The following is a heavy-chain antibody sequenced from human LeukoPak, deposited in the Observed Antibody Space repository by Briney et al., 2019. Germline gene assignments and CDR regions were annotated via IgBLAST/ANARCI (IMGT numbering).Heavy chain of an antibody. CDR1: GFTFSAYS. Sequence: PGGSLRLSCAASGFTFSAYSMSWVRQAPGKGLEWVSSISANSDYIFYPDSMKGRFTISRDNAQKSLYLQMDSLRAEDTAVCYCASDLPAATTWGQGTLVTVSS. J-gene: IGHJ5*02. D-gene: IGHD2-2*01. CDR2: ISANSDYI. CDR3: ASDLPAATT. V-gene: IGHV3-21*01.